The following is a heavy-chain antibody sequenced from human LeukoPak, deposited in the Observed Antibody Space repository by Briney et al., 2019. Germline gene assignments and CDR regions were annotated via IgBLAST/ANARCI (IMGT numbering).Heavy chain of an antibody. CDR3: AKGFRIQMDN. CDR2: ISYDGSNK. Sequence: GGSLRLSCAASGFTLSSYAMSWVRQAPGKGLEWVAVISYDGSNKYYADSVKGRFTISRDNSKNTLYLQMNSLRAEDTAVYYCAKGFRIQMDNWGQGTLVTVSS. CDR1: GFTLSSYA. J-gene: IGHJ4*02. V-gene: IGHV3-30*18. D-gene: IGHD1-1*01.